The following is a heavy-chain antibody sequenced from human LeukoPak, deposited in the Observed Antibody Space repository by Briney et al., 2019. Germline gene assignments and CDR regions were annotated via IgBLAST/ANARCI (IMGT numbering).Heavy chain of an antibody. CDR3: ARREEWELSKLGFDY. D-gene: IGHD1-26*01. CDR1: GGPFSGYF. CDR2: IHNSGTT. J-gene: IGHJ4*02. Sequence: SETLSLTCAVSGGPFSGYFWSWIRQSSGKGLEWIGEIHNSGTTNYNPSLNSRVTISEDTSKNQSYLNLSSVTAADTAVYYCARREEWELSKLGFDYWGQGTLVTVSS. V-gene: IGHV4-34*01.